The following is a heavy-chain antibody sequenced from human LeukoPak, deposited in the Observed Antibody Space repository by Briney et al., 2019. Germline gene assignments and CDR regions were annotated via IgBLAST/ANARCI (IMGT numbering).Heavy chain of an antibody. CDR1: GGSISSYY. CDR3: ARDPDPFSRLSVFDI. J-gene: IGHJ3*02. D-gene: IGHD3-16*02. Sequence: SETLSLTCTVSGGSISSYYWSWIRQPPGKGLGWIGYIYYSGSTNYNPSLKSRVTISVDTSKNQFSLKLSSVTAADTAVYYCARDPDPFSRLSVFDIWGQGTMVTVSS. V-gene: IGHV4-59*12. CDR2: IYYSGST.